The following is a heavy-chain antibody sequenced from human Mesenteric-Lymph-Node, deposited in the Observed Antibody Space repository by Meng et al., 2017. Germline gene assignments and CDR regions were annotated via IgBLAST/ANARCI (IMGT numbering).Heavy chain of an antibody. CDR3: ARDRGYCGGDCYAFDI. J-gene: IGHJ3*02. CDR2: ISWNSGSI. CDR1: GFTFDDYA. Sequence: SLKISCAASGFTFDDYAMHWVRQAPGKGLEWVSGISWNSGSIGYADSVKGRFTISRDNAKNSLYLQMNSLRAEDTAVYYCARDRGYCGGDCYAFDIWGQGTMVTVSS. D-gene: IGHD2-21*02. V-gene: IGHV3-9*01.